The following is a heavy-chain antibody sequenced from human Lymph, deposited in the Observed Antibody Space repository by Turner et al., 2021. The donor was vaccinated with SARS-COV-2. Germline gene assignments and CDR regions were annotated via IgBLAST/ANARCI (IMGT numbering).Heavy chain of an antibody. CDR3: AKSPLGEDYFDY. V-gene: IGHV3-23*01. D-gene: IGHD3-16*01. J-gene: IGHJ4*02. CDR2: ISGSGART. Sequence: EVQLLESGGDLVQPGGSLRLSCAASGFTFSNYARSWVRQAPGKGLEWVSDISGSGARTYYADSVKGRFTISRDNSKNTLFLQMNSLRADDTAIYYCAKSPLGEDYFDYWGQGTLVTVSS. CDR1: GFTFSNYA.